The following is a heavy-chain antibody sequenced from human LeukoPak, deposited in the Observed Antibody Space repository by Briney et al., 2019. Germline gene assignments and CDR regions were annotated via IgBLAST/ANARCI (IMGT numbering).Heavy chain of an antibody. CDR2: MNPNSGNT. D-gene: IGHD6-13*01. J-gene: IGHJ4*02. V-gene: IGHV1-8*01. CDR1: GYTFTSYD. CDR3: ARSHSSSWYRTLTVDY. Sequence: ASAKVSCKASGYTFTSYDINWVRQATGQGLEWMGWMNPNSGNTGYAQKFQGRVTMTRNTSISTAYMELSSLRSEDTAVYYCARSHSSSWYRTLTVDYWGQGTLVTVSS.